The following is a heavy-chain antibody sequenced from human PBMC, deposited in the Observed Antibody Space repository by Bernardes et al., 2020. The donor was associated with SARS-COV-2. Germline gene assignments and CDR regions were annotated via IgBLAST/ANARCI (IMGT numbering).Heavy chain of an antibody. V-gene: IGHV1-2*02. CDR3: ARGTVVVVPAAYYYGMDV. Sequence: ASVKVSFKASGYTFTGYYMHWVRQAPGQGLEWMGWINPNSGGTNYAQKFQGRVTMTRDTSISTAYMELSRLRSDDTAVYYCARGTVVVVPAAYYYGMDVWGQGTTVTVSS. CDR1: GYTFTGYY. CDR2: INPNSGGT. D-gene: IGHD2-2*01. J-gene: IGHJ6*02.